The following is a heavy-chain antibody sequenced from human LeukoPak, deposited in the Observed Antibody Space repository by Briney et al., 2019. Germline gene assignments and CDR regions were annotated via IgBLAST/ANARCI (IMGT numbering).Heavy chain of an antibody. CDR3: AKDRRSSYSSGWRVY. CDR2: ISGSGGST. V-gene: IGHV3-23*01. D-gene: IGHD6-19*01. J-gene: IGHJ4*02. CDR1: GFTFSSYA. Sequence: TGGSLRLSCAASGFTFSSYAMSWVRQAPGKGLEWVSAISGSGGSTYYADSVKGRFTISRDNSKNTLYLQMNSLRAEDTAVYYCAKDRRSSYSSGWRVYWGQGTLVTVSS.